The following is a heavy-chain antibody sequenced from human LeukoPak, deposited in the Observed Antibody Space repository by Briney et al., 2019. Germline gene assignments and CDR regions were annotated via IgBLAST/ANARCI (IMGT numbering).Heavy chain of an antibody. V-gene: IGHV3-30-3*01. CDR2: ISYDGSNK. Sequence: PGGSLRLSCAASGFTFSSYAMHWVRQAPGKGLERVAVISYDGSNKYYADSVKGRFTISRDNSKNTLYLQMNSLRAEDTAVYYCARDVSIVVVIATLDYWGQGTLVTVSS. CDR3: ARDVSIVVVIATLDY. CDR1: GFTFSSYA. D-gene: IGHD2-21*01. J-gene: IGHJ4*02.